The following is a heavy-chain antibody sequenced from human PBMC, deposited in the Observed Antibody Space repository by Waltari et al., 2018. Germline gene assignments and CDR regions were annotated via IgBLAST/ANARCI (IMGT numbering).Heavy chain of an antibody. V-gene: IGHV4-59*01. CDR3: ARETDGRDGYNLGFDY. CDR2: IYYSGST. Sequence: QVQLQESGPGLVKPSETLSLTCTVSGGSISSYYWSWLRQPQGKGLEWIGYIYYSGSTNYNPSLKSRVTISVDTSKNQFSLKLSSVTAADTAVYYCARETDGRDGYNLGFDYWGQGTLVTVSS. CDR1: GGSISSYY. J-gene: IGHJ4*02. D-gene: IGHD5-12*01.